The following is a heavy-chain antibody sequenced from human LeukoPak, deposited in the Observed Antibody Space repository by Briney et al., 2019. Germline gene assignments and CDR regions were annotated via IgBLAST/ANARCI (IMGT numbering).Heavy chain of an antibody. CDR2: IWYDGSNK. CDR3: AKVDSSSSRGSFDP. Sequence: GRSLRLSCAASGFTFSSYGMHWVRQAPGKGLEWVAVIWYDGSNKYYADSVKGRFTISRDNSKNTLYLQMNSLRAEDTAVYYCAKVDSSSSRGSFDPWGQGTLVTVSS. CDR1: GFTFSSYG. J-gene: IGHJ5*02. D-gene: IGHD6-6*01. V-gene: IGHV3-33*06.